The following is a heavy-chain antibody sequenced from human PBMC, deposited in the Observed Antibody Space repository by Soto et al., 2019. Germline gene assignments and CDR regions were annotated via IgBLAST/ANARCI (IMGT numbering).Heavy chain of an antibody. CDR1: GYTFTSYG. CDR3: AREGISTAGYYYGMDV. Sequence: AASVKVSCKXSGYTFTSYGISWVRQAPGQGLERMGWISAYNGNTNYAQKLQGRVTMTTDTSTSTAYMELRSLRSDDTAVYYCAREGISTAGYYYGMDVWGQGTTVTGSS. CDR2: ISAYNGNT. V-gene: IGHV1-18*01. J-gene: IGHJ6*02.